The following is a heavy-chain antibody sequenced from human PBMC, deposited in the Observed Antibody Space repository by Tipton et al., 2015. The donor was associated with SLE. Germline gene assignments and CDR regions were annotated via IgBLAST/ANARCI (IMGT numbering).Heavy chain of an antibody. V-gene: IGHV4-39*07. J-gene: IGHJ3*01. CDR3: ARETGSGPAAL. Sequence: TLSLTCTVSGGSISSSSSYWGWIRQPPGKGLEWVGSIYYSGSTYYNPSLKSRLTISLDPSRNQISLELTSVTAAETAMYFCARETGSGPAALWGQETMVTVSS. D-gene: IGHD5-12*01. CDR1: GGSISSSSSY. CDR2: IYYSGST.